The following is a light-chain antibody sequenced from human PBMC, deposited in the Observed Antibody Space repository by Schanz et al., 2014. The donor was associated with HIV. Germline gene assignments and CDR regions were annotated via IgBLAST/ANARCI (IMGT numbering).Light chain of an antibody. CDR1: QSVSHW. J-gene: IGKJ1*01. CDR2: EAS. V-gene: IGKV1-5*03. CDR3: HQYATSSWT. Sequence: DIQLTQSPPTLSASVGDRVTIACRASQSVSHWLAWYQQRPGQAPNLLISEASTLESGVPSRFSGTGSGTEFTLTISSLQPDDFATYYCHQYATSSWTFGQGTKVEIK.